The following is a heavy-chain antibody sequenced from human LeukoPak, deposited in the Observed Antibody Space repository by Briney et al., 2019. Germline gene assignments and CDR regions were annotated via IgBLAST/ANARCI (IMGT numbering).Heavy chain of an antibody. V-gene: IGHV3-23*01. CDR1: GFTFSSYG. J-gene: IGHJ3*02. Sequence: GGTLRLSCAAFGFTFSSYGMSWVRQAPGKGLEWVSAISGSGGSTYYADSVKGRFTISRDNSKNTLYLQMNSLRAEDTAVYYCAKDQHSYPHDAFDIWGQGTMVTVSS. CDR2: ISGSGGST. CDR3: AKDQHSYPHDAFDI. D-gene: IGHD2-2*01.